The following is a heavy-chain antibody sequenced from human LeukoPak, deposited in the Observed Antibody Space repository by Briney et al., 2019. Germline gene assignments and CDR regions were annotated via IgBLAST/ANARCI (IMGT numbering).Heavy chain of an antibody. CDR1: GFTFSDYA. D-gene: IGHD3-3*01. CDR3: AKAELGVDTFFDY. CDR2: LSGSGAGT. V-gene: IGHV3-23*01. Sequence: GGSLRLSCAASGFTFSDYALGWVREAPGRGLEWVATLSGSGAGTYYSDSVQGRFTISRDNSKRTLFLQMNSLRAEDTAFYYCAKAELGVDTFFDYWGQGTLVTVPS. J-gene: IGHJ4*02.